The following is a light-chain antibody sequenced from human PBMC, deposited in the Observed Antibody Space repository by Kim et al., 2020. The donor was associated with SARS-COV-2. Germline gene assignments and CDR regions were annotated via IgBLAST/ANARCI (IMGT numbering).Light chain of an antibody. Sequence: GGTVTLACASSTGAVTSGYYPNWFQQKPGQAPRALIYSTSIEHSWTPARFSGSLLGGKASLTLSGVQPEDEAEYYCLLYYGGALWVFGGGTQLTVL. CDR2: STS. CDR3: LLYYGGALWV. J-gene: IGLJ3*02. V-gene: IGLV7-43*01. CDR1: TGAVTSGYY.